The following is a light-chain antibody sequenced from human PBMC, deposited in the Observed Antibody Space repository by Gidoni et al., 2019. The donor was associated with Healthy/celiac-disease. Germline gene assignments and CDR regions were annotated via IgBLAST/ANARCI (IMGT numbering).Light chain of an antibody. V-gene: IGKV1-5*03. J-gene: IGKJ1*01. CDR1: QSISSW. CDR3: QQYNSYPWT. CDR2: KAS. Sequence: DIQMTQSPSTLSAPVGDRVTITCRASQSISSWLAWYQQKPGKAPKPLIYKASSLESGVPSRFSGSGSGTEFTLTISSLQPDDFATYYCQQYNSYPWTFGQGTKVEIK.